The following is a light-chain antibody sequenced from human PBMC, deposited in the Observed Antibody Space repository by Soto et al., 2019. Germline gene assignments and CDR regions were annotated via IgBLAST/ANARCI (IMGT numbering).Light chain of an antibody. CDR2: GNS. CDR1: SSNIGAGYD. V-gene: IGLV1-40*01. CDR3: QSYDSSLSAYV. J-gene: IGLJ1*01. Sequence: QSVLAQPPSVSGAPGQKVTISCTGSSSNIGAGYDLHWYQQLPGTAPKLLLYGNSNRPSGVPDRFSGSKSGTSASLAITGLQDEDEADYSCQSYDSSLSAYVFGTGTKVTV.